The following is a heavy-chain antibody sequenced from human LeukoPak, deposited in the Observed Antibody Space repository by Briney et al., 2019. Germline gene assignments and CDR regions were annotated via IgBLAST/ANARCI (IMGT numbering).Heavy chain of an antibody. CDR2: VYYSGST. Sequence: SETLSLTCTVSGSSISSYYWSWIRQPPGKGLEWIGYVYYSGSTNYNPSLKSRVTMSVDTSKNQFSLKLSSVTAADTAVYYCARDPSPSGGYFDYWGQGTLVTVSS. V-gene: IGHV4-59*12. J-gene: IGHJ4*02. D-gene: IGHD3-16*01. CDR1: GSSISSYY. CDR3: ARDPSPSGGYFDY.